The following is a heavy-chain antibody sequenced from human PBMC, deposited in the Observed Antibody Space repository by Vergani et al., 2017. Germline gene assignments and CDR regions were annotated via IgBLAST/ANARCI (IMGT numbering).Heavy chain of an antibody. CDR1: GFTFSSYG. Sequence: EVLPVESGGGFVQPGGSLRLSCAASGFTFSSYGINWVRQAPGRGLEWISYIAGSSSPIYYADSVKGRFTISRDNAMNSLYLQMNSLRAEDTAVYYCARRMSAAVHSLDYWGQGTLVTVSS. D-gene: IGHD6-25*01. V-gene: IGHV3-48*01. CDR3: ARRMSAAVHSLDY. CDR2: IAGSSSPI. J-gene: IGHJ4*02.